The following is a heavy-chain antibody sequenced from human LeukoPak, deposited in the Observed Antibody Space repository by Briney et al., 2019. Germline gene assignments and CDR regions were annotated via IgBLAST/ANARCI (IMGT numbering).Heavy chain of an antibody. V-gene: IGHV4-30-2*01. CDR1: GGSISSGSYY. CDR3: ASLSYGGNYFDY. CDR2: IFHSGST. D-gene: IGHD4-23*01. J-gene: IGHJ4*02. Sequence: SETLSLTCTVSGGSISSGSYYWSWIRQPPGKGLEWIGYIFHSGSTYYNPSLKSRVTISLDRSKNQFSLKLSSVAAADTAVYYCASLSYGGNYFDYWGQGTLVTVSS.